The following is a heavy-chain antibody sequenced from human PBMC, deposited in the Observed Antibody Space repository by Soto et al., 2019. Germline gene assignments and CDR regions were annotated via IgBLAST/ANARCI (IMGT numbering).Heavy chain of an antibody. J-gene: IGHJ4*02. V-gene: IGHV1-69*13. Sequence: SVKVSCKASGCTFSSYAISWVRQAPGQGLEWMGGIIPIFGTANYAQKFQGRVTITADESTSTAYMELSSLRSEDTAVYYCASLGYSYGFRWGQGTLVTVSS. D-gene: IGHD5-18*01. CDR3: ASLGYSYGFR. CDR2: IIPIFGTA. CDR1: GCTFSSYA.